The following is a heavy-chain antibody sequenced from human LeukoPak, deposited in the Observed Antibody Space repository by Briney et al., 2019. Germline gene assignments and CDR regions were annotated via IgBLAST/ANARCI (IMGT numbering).Heavy chain of an antibody. CDR2: ISDDGSNK. CDR3: AKDADTATIIYWYFDV. V-gene: IGHV3-30*18. J-gene: IGHJ2*01. D-gene: IGHD5-18*01. CDR1: GFTFSSFG. Sequence: PGRSLRLSCAASGFTFSSFGMHWVRQAPGKGLEWLAVISDDGSNKYYADSVKGRFSISRDTSKNTLYLQMNSLRAEDTAVYYCAKDADTATIIYWYFDVWGRGTLVTVSP.